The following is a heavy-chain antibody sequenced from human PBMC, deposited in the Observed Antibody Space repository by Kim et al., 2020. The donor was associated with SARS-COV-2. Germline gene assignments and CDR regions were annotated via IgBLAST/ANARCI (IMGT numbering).Heavy chain of an antibody. J-gene: IGHJ6*02. CDR2: ISYDGSNK. V-gene: IGHV3-30*04. D-gene: IGHD4-17*01. CDR3: ARDTDMTTVTTSQTVWDYYYDYGMDV. CDR1: GFTFSSYA. Sequence: GGSLRLSCAASGFTFSSYAMHWVRQAPGKGLEWVAVISYDGSNKYYADSVKGRFTISRDNSKNTLDMQMNSRRADDTAVYYCARDTDMTTVTTSQTVWDYYYDYGMDVWGQGSTVADSS.